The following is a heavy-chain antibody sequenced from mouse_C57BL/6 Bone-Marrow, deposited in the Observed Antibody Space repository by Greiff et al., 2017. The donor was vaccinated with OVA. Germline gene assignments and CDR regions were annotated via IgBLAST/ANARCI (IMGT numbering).Heavy chain of an antibody. CDR1: GFTFSSYG. Sequence: DVKLQESGGDLVKPGGSLKLSCAASGFTFSSYGMSWVRQTPDKRLEWVATISSGGSYTYYPDSVKGRFTISRDNAKNTLYLQMSSLRSEDTAMYYCARHYYCSSYDWGQGTTRTVSS. CDR2: ISSGGSYT. V-gene: IGHV5-6*02. CDR3: ARHYYCSSYD. J-gene: IGHJ2*01. D-gene: IGHD1-1*01.